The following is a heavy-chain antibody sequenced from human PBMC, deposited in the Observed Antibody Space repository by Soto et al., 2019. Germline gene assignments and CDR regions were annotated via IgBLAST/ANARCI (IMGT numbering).Heavy chain of an antibody. CDR2: INAGNGNT. CDR1: GYTFTSYA. Sequence: QVQLVQSGAEVKKPGASVKVSCKASGYTFTSYAMHWVRQAPGQRLEWMGWINAGNGNTKYSQKFQGRVTITRDTSASTDYMELSSLRSEDTAVYYCARCPGVATSVGPTHFDYWGQGTLVTVSS. V-gene: IGHV1-3*01. CDR3: ARCPGVATSVGPTHFDY. J-gene: IGHJ4*02. D-gene: IGHD5-12*01.